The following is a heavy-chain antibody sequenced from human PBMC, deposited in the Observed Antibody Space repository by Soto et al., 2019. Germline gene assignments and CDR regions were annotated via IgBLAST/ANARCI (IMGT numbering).Heavy chain of an antibody. V-gene: IGHV4-30-4*01. CDR3: ARVQRDTAMGHFDY. D-gene: IGHD5-18*01. Sequence: QVQLQESGPGLVKPSQTLSLICSVSGGSSNSVDYYWSWIRQTPGKGLEWIGYTSYFGTTDYMPSLKSRVTMSVDTSKNQFSLKLSSVTAADTAVYYCARVQRDTAMGHFDYWGQGTLVVVSS. J-gene: IGHJ4*02. CDR2: TSYFGTT. CDR1: GGSSNSVDYY.